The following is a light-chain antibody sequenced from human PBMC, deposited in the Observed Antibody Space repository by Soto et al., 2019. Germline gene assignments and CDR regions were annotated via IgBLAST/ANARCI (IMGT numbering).Light chain of an antibody. J-gene: IGKJ5*01. CDR1: QSVSSS. CDR2: DTS. V-gene: IGKV3D-11*02. Sequence: EIELKQSPATLSLTPGERATLSCRASQSVSSSLAWYQQKHGQAPRLLISDTSNRATGIPARFSGSGSGTDFTLTISSLEPEDFAVYYCQQRSDWQITSGQVTRLEIK. CDR3: QQRSDWQIT.